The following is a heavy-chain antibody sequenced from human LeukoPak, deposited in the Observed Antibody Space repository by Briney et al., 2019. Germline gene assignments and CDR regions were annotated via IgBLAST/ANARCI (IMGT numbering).Heavy chain of an antibody. CDR2: ISSSGSSI. J-gene: IGHJ6*04. CDR3: AELGITMIGGV. V-gene: IGHV3-48*03. D-gene: IGHD3-10*02. CDR1: GFTISSYE. Sequence: GGSLRLSCATSGFTISSYEMNWVRQAPGKGLEWVSYISSSGSSISYADSVKGRFTISRDNAKNSLYLQMNSLRAEDTAVYYCAELGITMIGGVWGKGTTVTISS.